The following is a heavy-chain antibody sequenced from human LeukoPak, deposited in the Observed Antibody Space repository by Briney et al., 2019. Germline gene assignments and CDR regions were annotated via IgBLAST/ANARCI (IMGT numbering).Heavy chain of an antibody. Sequence: PGGSLRLSCSASGFTFITYAMRWVRQAPGKGLEYVSAISTSGGTYYADSVKGRFAISRDNSKNTLYLQMGSLRAEDTAVYYCVKDLGYGDGLWASPFDYWGQGTLVTVSS. CDR1: GFTFITYA. CDR2: ISTSGGT. J-gene: IGHJ4*02. CDR3: VKDLGYGDGLWASPFDY. V-gene: IGHV3-64D*06. D-gene: IGHD4-17*01.